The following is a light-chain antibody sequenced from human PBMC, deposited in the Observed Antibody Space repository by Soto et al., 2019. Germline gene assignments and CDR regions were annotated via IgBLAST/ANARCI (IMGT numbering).Light chain of an antibody. Sequence: TAISHSPATLSAYPRERATLSCRASKSVSSNLAWYQQKPGQAPRLLIYAASARATGIPARFSGSGSGKDFTLTISSLQSEDFAVYYCQQYNNWPYTFGQGTKVDNK. J-gene: IGKJ2*01. CDR3: QQYNNWPYT. CDR2: AAS. V-gene: IGKV3-15*01. CDR1: KSVSSN.